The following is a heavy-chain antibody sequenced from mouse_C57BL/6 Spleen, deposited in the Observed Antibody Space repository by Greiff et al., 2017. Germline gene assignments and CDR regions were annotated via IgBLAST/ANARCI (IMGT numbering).Heavy chain of an antibody. CDR2: IYPGDGDT. J-gene: IGHJ4*01. CDR1: GYAFSSSW. D-gene: IGHD1-1*01. Sequence: QVQLQQSGPELVKPGASVKISCKASGYAFSSSWMNWVKQRPGKGLEWIGRIYPGDGDTNSNGKFKGKATLTADNSSSTAYMQLSSLTSEDSAVDFCANPDYDGSSPYAMDYWGQGTSVTVSS. CDR3: ANPDYDGSSPYAMDY. V-gene: IGHV1-82*01.